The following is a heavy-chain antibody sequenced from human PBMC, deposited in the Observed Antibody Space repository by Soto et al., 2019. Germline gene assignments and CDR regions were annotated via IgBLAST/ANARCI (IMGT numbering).Heavy chain of an antibody. J-gene: IGHJ4*02. V-gene: IGHV3-33*01. Sequence: QVQLVESGGGVVQPGRSLRLSCAASGFTFSSYGMHWVRQAPGKGLEWVAVIWYDGSNKYYADSVKGRFTISRDNSKNTVYLQMNSLRAEDTAVYYCAREGSGSYYGENDYWGQGTLVTVSS. D-gene: IGHD1-26*01. CDR3: AREGSGSYYGENDY. CDR1: GFTFSSYG. CDR2: IWYDGSNK.